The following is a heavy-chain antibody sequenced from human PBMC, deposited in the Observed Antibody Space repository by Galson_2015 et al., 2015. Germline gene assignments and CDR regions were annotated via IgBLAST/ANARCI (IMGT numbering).Heavy chain of an antibody. CDR1: GFTFSSYG. Sequence: SLRLSCAASGFTFSSYGMHWVRQAPGKGLEWVAVISYDGSNKYYADSVKGRFTISRGNSKNTLYLQMNSLRAEDTAVYYCAKDSLWGQGTMVTVSS. CDR3: AKDSL. J-gene: IGHJ3*01. CDR2: ISYDGSNK. V-gene: IGHV3-30*18.